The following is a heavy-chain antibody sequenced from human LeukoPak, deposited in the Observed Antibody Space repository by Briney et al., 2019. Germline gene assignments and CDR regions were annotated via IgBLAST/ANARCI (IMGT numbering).Heavy chain of an antibody. CDR2: ISSSSSYI. J-gene: IGHJ4*02. CDR3: ARDRVAVAGTPIDY. D-gene: IGHD6-19*01. V-gene: IGHV3-21*01. CDR1: GFPFRDYY. Sequence: GGSQRLPCAASGFPFRDYYMNWVRQAPGKGLEGVSSISSSSSYIYHADSLKGRFTISRDNAKNSLYLQMNSLRAEDTAIYYCARDRVAVAGTPIDYWGQGTLVTVSS.